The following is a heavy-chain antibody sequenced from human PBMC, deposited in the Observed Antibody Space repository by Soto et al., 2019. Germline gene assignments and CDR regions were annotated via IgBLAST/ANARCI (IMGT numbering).Heavy chain of an antibody. CDR1: GFTFSDHY. CDR2: ISGSGDST. D-gene: IGHD6-19*01. V-gene: IGHV3-23*01. J-gene: IGHJ1*01. Sequence: GGSLRLSCAASGFTFSDHYMSWIRQAPGKGLEWVSGISGSGDSTYYADSVKGRFTISRDNSNNTLYLQMNSLRAEDTAVYYCAKGVPGIAVAGTGYFQHWGQSTLVTVSS. CDR3: AKGVPGIAVAGTGYFQH.